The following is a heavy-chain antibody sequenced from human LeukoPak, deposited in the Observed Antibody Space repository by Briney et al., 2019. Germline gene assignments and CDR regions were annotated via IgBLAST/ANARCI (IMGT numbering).Heavy chain of an antibody. Sequence: SQTLSLACTVSGGSISSGGYYWSWIRQHPGKGLEWIGYIYYSGSTYYNPSLKSGVTISVDTSKNQFSLKLSSVTAADTAVYYCARGAYSNPWYFDYWGQGTLVTVSS. J-gene: IGHJ4*02. CDR2: IYYSGST. CDR3: ARGAYSNPWYFDY. V-gene: IGHV4-31*03. CDR1: GGSISSGGYY. D-gene: IGHD4-4*01.